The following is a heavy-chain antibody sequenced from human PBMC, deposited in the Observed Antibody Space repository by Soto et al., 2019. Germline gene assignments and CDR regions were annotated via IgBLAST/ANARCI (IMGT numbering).Heavy chain of an antibody. J-gene: IGHJ4*02. V-gene: IGHV3-53*01. D-gene: IGHD3-10*01. CDR1: GFSVNNSY. Sequence: EVQLVESGGGLIQPGGSLTLSCVASGFSVNNSYMSWVRQAPGKGLEWVSVIYSGGSTYYADSVKGRFTISRDNSKNTVYLQVNSLRGEDTAVYYCARVGKPMVIGNYFDYWGQGTLVTVSS. CDR2: IYSGGST. CDR3: ARVGKPMVIGNYFDY.